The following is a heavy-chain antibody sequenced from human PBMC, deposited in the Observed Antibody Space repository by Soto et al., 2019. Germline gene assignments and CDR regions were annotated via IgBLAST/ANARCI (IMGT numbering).Heavy chain of an antibody. J-gene: IGHJ4*02. CDR3: ASGDYSHFDL. D-gene: IGHD4-17*01. CDR2: IYYSGST. V-gene: IGHV4-4*02. Sequence: PSETLSLTCAVSGGSISTKNWWTWVRQPPGKGLEWIGEIYYSGSTNYNPSLKSRVTISVDKSKNQFSLNLSYVTAADTAVYYCASGDYSHFDLWGQGTLVTVSS. CDR1: GGSISTKNW.